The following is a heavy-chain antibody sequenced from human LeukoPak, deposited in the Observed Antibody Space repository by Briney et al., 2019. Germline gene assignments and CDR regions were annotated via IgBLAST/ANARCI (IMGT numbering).Heavy chain of an antibody. J-gene: IGHJ5*02. CDR2: NNPNSCGT. CDR3: ARGRTGGWFDP. CDR1: VYTFTGYY. V-gene: IGHV1-2*02. Sequence: SVNVSCQASVYTFTGYYMHWLRQAPAQAREWIGWNNPNSCGTNYAQKFQGRDTMTQDSSISTAYMEPSGLRSDCPTLCYCARGRTGGWFDPWGQGTLVTVSS. D-gene: IGHD3-10*01.